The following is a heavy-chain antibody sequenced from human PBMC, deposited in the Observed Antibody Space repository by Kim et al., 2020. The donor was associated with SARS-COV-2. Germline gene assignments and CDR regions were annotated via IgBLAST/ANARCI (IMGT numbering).Heavy chain of an antibody. D-gene: IGHD2-2*02. CDR3: ARGAGYMVVPAAIPGILFQH. V-gene: IGHV1-2*02. J-gene: IGHJ1*01. Sequence: ASVKVSCKASGYTFIGYYMHWVRQAPGQGLEWMGWINPNSGGTNYAQKFQGRVTMTRDTSISTAYMELSRLRSDDTAVYYCARGAGYMVVPAAIPGILFQHWGQGTLVTVSS. CDR1: GYTFIGYY. CDR2: INPNSGGT.